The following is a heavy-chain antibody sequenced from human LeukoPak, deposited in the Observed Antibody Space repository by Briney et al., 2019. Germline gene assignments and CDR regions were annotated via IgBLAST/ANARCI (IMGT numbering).Heavy chain of an antibody. CDR1: GYTFSDDL. J-gene: IGHJ4*02. Sequence: ASVKVSCKASGYTFSDDLMHWVRQAPGQGLEWMGWINPKSGATSLAQKFQGRVTMTRVTSISTAYMDLTTLTSDDTAVYFCARDRQGCGFAYFDFWGQGTLATVSS. D-gene: IGHD5-12*01. CDR3: ARDRQGCGFAYFDF. V-gene: IGHV1-2*02. CDR2: INPKSGAT.